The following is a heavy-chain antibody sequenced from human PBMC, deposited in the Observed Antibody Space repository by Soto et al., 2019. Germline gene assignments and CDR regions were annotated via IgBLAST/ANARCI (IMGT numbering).Heavy chain of an antibody. J-gene: IGHJ6*02. V-gene: IGHV1-69*05. Sequence: QVRLVQSGAEVKEPGSSVKVSCQASGGTFSSYALSWVRQAPGQGLEWMGGIIPLFRTPDYAQKFQGRVTXTXDXXTSTAYMELSSLRSEDTAIYYCARDNGRPQLGGNYYYITDVWGQGTTITVSS. CDR1: GGTFSSYA. CDR3: ARDNGRPQLGGNYYYITDV. CDR2: IIPLFRTP. D-gene: IGHD3-3*02.